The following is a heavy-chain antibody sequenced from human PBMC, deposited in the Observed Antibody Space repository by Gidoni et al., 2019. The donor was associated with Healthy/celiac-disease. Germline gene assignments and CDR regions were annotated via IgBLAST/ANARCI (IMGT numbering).Heavy chain of an antibody. CDR1: GGSNSSSTW. Sequence: QVQLQASVPGLVTTTGTLYPTSAVSGGSNSSSTWWMWVRQPPGKGLEWMEEIYHSGSTNYNPSLKSRVTISVDKSKNQFSLKLSSVTAADTAVYYCARDRTRANYYYYGMDVWGQGTTVTVSS. CDR2: IYHSGST. CDR3: ARDRTRANYYYYGMDV. V-gene: IGHV4-4*02. J-gene: IGHJ6*02. D-gene: IGHD2-2*01.